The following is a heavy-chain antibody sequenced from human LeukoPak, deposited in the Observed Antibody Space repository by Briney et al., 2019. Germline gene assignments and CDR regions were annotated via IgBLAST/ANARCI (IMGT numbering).Heavy chain of an antibody. CDR2: IATSSSTI. Sequence: GGSLRLSCAASGFTFSTYTTNWVRQPPGKGLEWVSNIATSSSTIYYADSVKGRFTISRDNAENSLCLQMNSLRADDTAVYYCARFAAGGSYYYYMDVWGKGTTVTVSS. CDR1: GFTFSTYT. V-gene: IGHV3-48*01. J-gene: IGHJ6*03. CDR3: ARFAAGGSYYYYMDV. D-gene: IGHD6-25*01.